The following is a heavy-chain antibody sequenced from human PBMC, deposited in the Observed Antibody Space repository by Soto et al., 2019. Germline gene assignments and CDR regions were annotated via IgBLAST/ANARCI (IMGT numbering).Heavy chain of an antibody. CDR2: IYYSGST. V-gene: IGHV4-31*11. CDR1: GESFXGYY. Sequence: SETLSLTCAVRGESFXGYYWSWIRQHPGKGLEWIGYIYYSGSTYYNPSLKSRVTISVDTSKNQFSLKLSSVTAADTAVYYCARDHYVYDILTGYGYYYGMDVWGQGTTVTVSS. J-gene: IGHJ6*02. D-gene: IGHD3-9*01. CDR3: ARDHYVYDILTGYGYYYGMDV.